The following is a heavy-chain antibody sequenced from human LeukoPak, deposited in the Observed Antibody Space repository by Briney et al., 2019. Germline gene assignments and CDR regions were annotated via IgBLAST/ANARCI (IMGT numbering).Heavy chain of an antibody. CDR3: ARKNYGSNRWFDP. J-gene: IGHJ5*02. Sequence: GDSVEVPCKASRYTFTSYDINWVRQATGQGLEWMGWMNPNSGNTGYAQKFQGRVTMTRNTSISTAYMELSSLRSEDTAVYYCARKNYGSNRWFDPWGQGTLVTVSS. V-gene: IGHV1-8*01. D-gene: IGHD4/OR15-4a*01. CDR1: RYTFTSYD. CDR2: MNPNSGNT.